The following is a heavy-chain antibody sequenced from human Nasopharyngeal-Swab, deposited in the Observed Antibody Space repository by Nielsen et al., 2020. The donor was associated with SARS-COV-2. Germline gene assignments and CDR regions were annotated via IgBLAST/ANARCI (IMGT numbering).Heavy chain of an antibody. CDR3: ARDEAGPANSGFDY. CDR1: GFTFSTFG. V-gene: IGHV3-33*01. D-gene: IGHD6-13*01. CDR2: IWYDGSNK. J-gene: IGHJ4*02. Sequence: GESLKISCAASGFTFSTFGMHWVRQAPGKGLEWVAVIWYDGSNKYYADSVKGRFTISRDNSKNTLYLQMNSLRAEDTAIYYCARDEAGPANSGFDYWGQGTLVTVSS.